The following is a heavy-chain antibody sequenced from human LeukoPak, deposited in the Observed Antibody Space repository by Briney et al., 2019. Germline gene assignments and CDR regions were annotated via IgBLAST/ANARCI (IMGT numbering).Heavy chain of an antibody. CDR1: GGTFSSYA. CDR2: IKPNSGDT. J-gene: IGHJ6*03. D-gene: IGHD3-10*01. V-gene: IGHV1-2*02. Sequence: ASVKVSCKASGGTFSSYAISWVRQAPGQGLEWMGWIKPNSGDTNSAQKFQGRVTLTRDTSISTAYMELSNLRSDDTAVYYCARGRSSMVRGYYYYYMDVWGKGTTVTISS. CDR3: ARGRSSMVRGYYYYYMDV.